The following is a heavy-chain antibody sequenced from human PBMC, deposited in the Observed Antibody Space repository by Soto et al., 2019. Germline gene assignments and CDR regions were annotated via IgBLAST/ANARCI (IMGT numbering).Heavy chain of an antibody. V-gene: IGHV5-51*01. CDR3: ARGQTVGRTVGAFDI. CDR1: GYSFSTYD. Sequence: EVQLVQSGAAVKTPGESLKISCKGSGYSFSTYDIGWVRQMPGKDLECMGIIYPGDSDTRYSPSFQGQVLISVDKAISTAYLHWGSLESSDTAVYYCARGQTVGRTVGAFDIWGQGTVVTVPS. D-gene: IGHD1-26*01. J-gene: IGHJ3*02. CDR2: IYPGDSDT.